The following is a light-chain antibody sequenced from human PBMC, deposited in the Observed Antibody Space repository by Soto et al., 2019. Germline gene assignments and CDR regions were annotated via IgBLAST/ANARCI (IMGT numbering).Light chain of an antibody. Sequence: DIVMTQSPLSLPVTPGESATISCRSSQSLLHRNGFNYLDWYLQKPGQSPQLLIYVASNRASGVPDRFSGSGSGTDFTLKISRVEAEDVGVYHCMQALQTPYTFGQGTKLEIK. CDR2: VAS. CDR1: QSLLHRNGFNY. J-gene: IGKJ2*01. CDR3: MQALQTPYT. V-gene: IGKV2-28*01.